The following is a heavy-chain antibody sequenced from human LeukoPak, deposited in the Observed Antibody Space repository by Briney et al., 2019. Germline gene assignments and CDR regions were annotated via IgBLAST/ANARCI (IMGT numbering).Heavy chain of an antibody. D-gene: IGHD2-15*01. CDR3: ARGWGAGYWFDP. V-gene: IGHV4-34*01. Sequence: SETLSLTCAVYGGSFSGYYWSWIRQPPGKGLEWIGEINHSGSTNYNPSLKSRVTISVDTSKNQFSLKLSSVTAADTGVYYCARGWGAGYWFDPWGQGTLVTVSS. CDR2: INHSGST. J-gene: IGHJ5*02. CDR1: GGSFSGYY.